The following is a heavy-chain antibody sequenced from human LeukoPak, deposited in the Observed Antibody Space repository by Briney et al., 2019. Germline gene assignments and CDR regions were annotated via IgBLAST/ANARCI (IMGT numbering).Heavy chain of an antibody. Sequence: RPSETLSLTCTVSGGSISSSSYYWGWIRQPPGKGLEWIGSIYYSGSTYYNPSLKSRVTISVDTSKNQFSLKLSSVTAADTAVYYCARQDYGGNSEQTDYWGQGTLVTVSS. D-gene: IGHD4-23*01. CDR1: GGSISSSSYY. V-gene: IGHV4-39*01. CDR3: ARQDYGGNSEQTDY. CDR2: IYYSGST. J-gene: IGHJ4*02.